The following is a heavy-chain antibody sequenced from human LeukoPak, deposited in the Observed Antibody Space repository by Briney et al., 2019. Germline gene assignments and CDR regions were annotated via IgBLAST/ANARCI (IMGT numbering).Heavy chain of an antibody. Sequence: ASAKVSCKASGYTFTGYYMHWVRQAPGRGLEWMGWINPNSGGTNYAQKFQGRVTMTRDTSISTAYMELSRLRSDDTAVYYCARGRGSSSSGYYYYYMDVWGKGTTVTVSS. J-gene: IGHJ6*03. CDR1: GYTFTGYY. CDR2: INPNSGGT. D-gene: IGHD6-6*01. V-gene: IGHV1-2*02. CDR3: ARGRGSSSSGYYYYYMDV.